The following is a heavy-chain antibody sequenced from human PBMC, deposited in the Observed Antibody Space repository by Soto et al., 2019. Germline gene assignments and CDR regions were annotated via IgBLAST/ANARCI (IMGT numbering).Heavy chain of an antibody. D-gene: IGHD2-2*02. V-gene: IGHV4-61*01. CDR1: GGSVSSYTHY. Sequence: PSDSQSLTCTFSGGSVSSYTHYWSWIRQPPGKRLEWILLIYSSGSTNYNPSLKSRVTMSVDTSKNQFSLKLRSVIVADTAVYHCARFVRSCSGTTCYTRADVWGQGTTVTVSS. CDR3: ARFVRSCSGTTCYTRADV. CDR2: IYSSGST. J-gene: IGHJ6*02.